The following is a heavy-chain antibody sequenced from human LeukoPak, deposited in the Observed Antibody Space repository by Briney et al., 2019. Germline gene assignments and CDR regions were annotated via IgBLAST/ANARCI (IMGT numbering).Heavy chain of an antibody. CDR2: ISGSGGST. Sequence: GGSLRLSCAASGFTFDDYGMSWVRQAPGKGLEWVSAISGSGGSTYYADSVKGRFTISRDNSKNTLYLQMNSLRAEDTAVYYCAKAIHSGYDIPFDYWGQGTLVTVSS. V-gene: IGHV3-23*01. J-gene: IGHJ4*02. D-gene: IGHD5-12*01. CDR1: GFTFDDYG. CDR3: AKAIHSGYDIPFDY.